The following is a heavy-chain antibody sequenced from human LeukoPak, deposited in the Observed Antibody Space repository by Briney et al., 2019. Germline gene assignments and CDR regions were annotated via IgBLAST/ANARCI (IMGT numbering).Heavy chain of an antibody. CDR3: ARGYCSGGTCYNTGAFDI. Sequence: PSETLSLTCTVSGGSITISTYDWGWIRQPPGKGLEWIGSIYYSGSTYYNPSLKSRVTISVDRSKNQFSLKLSSVTAADTAVYYCARGYCSGGTCYNTGAFDIWGQGTMVTVSS. J-gene: IGHJ3*02. V-gene: IGHV4-39*01. D-gene: IGHD2-15*01. CDR1: GGSITISTYD. CDR2: IYYSGST.